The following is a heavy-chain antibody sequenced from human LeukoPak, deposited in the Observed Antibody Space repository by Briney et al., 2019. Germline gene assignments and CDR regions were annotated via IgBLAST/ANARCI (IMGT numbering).Heavy chain of an antibody. CDR2: INHSGST. D-gene: IGHD3-22*01. CDR3: ARSHYYDSSGSHNNWFDP. J-gene: IGHJ5*02. CDR1: GGSISGYY. Sequence: SETLSLTCTVSGGSISGYYWSWIRQPPGKGLEWIGEINHSGSTNYNPSLKSRVTISVDTSKNQFSLKLSSVTAADTAVYYCARSHYYDSSGSHNNWFDPWGQGTLVTVSS. V-gene: IGHV4-34*01.